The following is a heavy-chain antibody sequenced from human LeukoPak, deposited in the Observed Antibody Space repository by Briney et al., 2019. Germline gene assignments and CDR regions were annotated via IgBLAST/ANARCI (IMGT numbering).Heavy chain of an antibody. J-gene: IGHJ4*02. CDR3: ARESPPADY. CDR1: GVPISTYY. Sequence: SETLSLTRSVSGVPISTYYWSWLRQSPGKGLEWIACVYYNGDIMYNPSLKSRVTISLDTSKNQFSLSMTSVTAADTAVFYCARESPPADYWGQGTLVTVSS. CDR2: VYYNGDI. V-gene: IGHV4-59*01.